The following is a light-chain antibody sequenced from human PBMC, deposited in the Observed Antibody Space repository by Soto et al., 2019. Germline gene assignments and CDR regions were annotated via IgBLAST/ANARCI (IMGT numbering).Light chain of an antibody. V-gene: IGLV2-14*01. Sequence: QSVLTQPASVSGSPGQSITISCTGTSSDVGGYNYVSWYQHHPGKAPKLMIYDVSNRPSGVSNRFSGSKSGNTASLTISGLQAEDEADYYCSSYTDSSTYVFGTGTKLTVL. J-gene: IGLJ1*01. CDR3: SSYTDSSTYV. CDR2: DVS. CDR1: SSDVGGYNY.